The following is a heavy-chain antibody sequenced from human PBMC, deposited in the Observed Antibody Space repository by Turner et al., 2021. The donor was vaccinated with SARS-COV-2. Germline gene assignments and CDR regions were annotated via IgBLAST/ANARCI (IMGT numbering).Heavy chain of an antibody. CDR3: ARAWGSSWPSDGMDV. J-gene: IGHJ6*02. CDR2: IYYSGST. CDR1: GCSISSYY. V-gene: IGHV4-59*01. D-gene: IGHD6-13*01. Sequence: QVQLQESGPGLVKPSETLSLTCTVSGCSISSYYWSWIRQPPGKGLEWIGYIYYSGSTNYNSSLKSRVTIAVDTSKNQFSLKLSSVTAADTAVYYCARAWGSSWPSDGMDVWGQGTTVTVSS.